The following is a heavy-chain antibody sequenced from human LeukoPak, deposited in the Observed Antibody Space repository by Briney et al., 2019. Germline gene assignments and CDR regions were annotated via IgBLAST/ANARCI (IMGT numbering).Heavy chain of an antibody. CDR1: GFTFSTYG. Sequence: QTGGSLRLSCVASGFTFSTYGMSWVRQAPGKGLEWVSAISGSGGSTYYADSVKGRFTISRDNAKNTVFLQMSSLRAEDTALYYCARKSASGNYPLDYWGQGTLVTVSS. J-gene: IGHJ4*02. CDR2: ISGSGGST. D-gene: IGHD3-10*01. V-gene: IGHV3-23*01. CDR3: ARKSASGNYPLDY.